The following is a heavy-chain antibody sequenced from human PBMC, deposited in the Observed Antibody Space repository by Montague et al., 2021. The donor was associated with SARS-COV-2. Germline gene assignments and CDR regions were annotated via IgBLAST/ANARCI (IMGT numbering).Heavy chain of an antibody. V-gene: IGHV3-20*04. CDR1: GFTFDDYG. CDR3: ARDVEGFGELQVDY. D-gene: IGHD3-10*01. J-gene: IGHJ4*02. CDR2: INWNGGST. Sequence: SLRLSCAASGFTFDDYGMSWVRQAPGKGLEWGSGINWNGGSTGYADSVKGRFTISRDNAKNSLYLQMNSLRAEDTALYYCARDVEGFGELQVDYWGQGTLVTFSS.